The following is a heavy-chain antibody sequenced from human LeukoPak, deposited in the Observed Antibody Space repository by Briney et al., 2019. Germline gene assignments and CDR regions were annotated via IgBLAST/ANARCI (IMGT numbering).Heavy chain of an antibody. J-gene: IGHJ4*02. CDR2: TYYRSKWYN. V-gene: IGHV6-1*01. CDR3: AREKWIQLWPRYFDY. Sequence: KPAQTLSLTCAISGDSVSSNSAAWNWIRQSPSRGLEWLGRTYYRSKWYNDYAVSVKSRITINPDTSKNQFSLQQNSVTPEDTAVYYCAREKWIQLWPRYFDYWGQGTLVTVSS. CDR1: GDSVSSNSAA. D-gene: IGHD5-18*01.